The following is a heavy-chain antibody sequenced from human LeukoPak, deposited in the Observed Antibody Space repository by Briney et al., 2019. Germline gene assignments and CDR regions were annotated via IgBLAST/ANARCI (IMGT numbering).Heavy chain of an antibody. CDR3: AKRSSDCSGSFCYITLDY. V-gene: IGHV3-74*01. J-gene: IGHJ4*02. CDR2: INGDGIST. Sequence: GGSLRLSCAASGFTFSTYFMHWVRQAPGKGLVWVSRINGDGISTTYADSVMGRFTISRDNAKNTLYLQMNSLRADDTAVYYCAKRSSDCSGSFCYITLDYWGQGTLVTVDS. D-gene: IGHD2-15*01. CDR1: GFTFSTYF.